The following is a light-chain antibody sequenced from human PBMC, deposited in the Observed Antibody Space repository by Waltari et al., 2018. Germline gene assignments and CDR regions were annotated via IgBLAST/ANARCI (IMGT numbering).Light chain of an antibody. CDR1: QSLVYCDGNTY. CDR2: KVS. Sequence: DVVMTQSPLSLPVTLGQPASISCTSSQSLVYCDGNTYLNWFQQRPGQSPRRLIYKVSNRDSGVPDRFSGSGSGTDFKLKIVRVEAEDVGVYYWMQDTPGPPTFGQGTKLEIK. CDR3: MQDTPGPPT. J-gene: IGKJ2*01. V-gene: IGKV2-30*01.